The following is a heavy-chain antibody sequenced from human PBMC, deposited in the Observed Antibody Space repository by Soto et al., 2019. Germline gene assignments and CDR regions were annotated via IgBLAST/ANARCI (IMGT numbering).Heavy chain of an antibody. D-gene: IGHD3-10*01. CDR2: IYYSGST. Sequence: SETLSLTCTVSGGSISSGGYYWSWIRQHPGKGLEWIGYIYYSGSTYYNPSLKSRVTISVDTSKNQFSLKLSSVTAADTSVYYCAAKTGSYYLEGNWFDPWGQGTLVTVSS. V-gene: IGHV4-31*03. CDR1: GGSISSGGYY. CDR3: AAKTGSYYLEGNWFDP. J-gene: IGHJ5*02.